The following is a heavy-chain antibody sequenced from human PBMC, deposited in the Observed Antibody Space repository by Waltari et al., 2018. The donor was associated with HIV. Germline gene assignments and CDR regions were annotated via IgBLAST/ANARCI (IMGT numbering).Heavy chain of an antibody. CDR3: ARALTNFGGF. V-gene: IGHV3-21*01. Sequence: EVQLVESGGGLVKPGGSLRLSCAGSGFTFSSFSMNWVRQAPGKGREWGAYISSGSIFIDYAASVKGRFTISRDNAKNSLYLQMKSLRVEDTALYYCARALTNFGGFWGQGTLVTVSS. CDR1: GFTFSSFS. D-gene: IGHD4-17*01. J-gene: IGHJ4*02. CDR2: ISSGSIFI.